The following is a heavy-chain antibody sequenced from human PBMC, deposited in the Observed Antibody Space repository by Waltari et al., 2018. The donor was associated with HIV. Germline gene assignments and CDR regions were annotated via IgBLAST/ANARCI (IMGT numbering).Heavy chain of an antibody. Sequence: EVQLLESGGGLVQPGGSRGLPCSASGFAYVSYSMTWVRQSPGGGLGLVSAISGSGADSFYADSVKGRFSISRDNSKNTVYLQMNNLRAADTAIYYCAKAFSDNTAYYYDFWGRGTRVTVAS. J-gene: IGHJ4*02. D-gene: IGHD3-22*01. CDR1: GFAYVSYS. CDR2: ISGSGADS. CDR3: AKAFSDNTAYYYDF. V-gene: IGHV3-23*01.